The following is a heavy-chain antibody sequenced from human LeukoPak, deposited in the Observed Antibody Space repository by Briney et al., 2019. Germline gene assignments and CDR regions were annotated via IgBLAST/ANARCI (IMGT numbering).Heavy chain of an antibody. J-gene: IGHJ6*03. CDR2: INHSGST. D-gene: IGHD2-15*01. CDR1: GGSFSGYY. V-gene: IGHV4-34*01. Sequence: KPSETLSLTCAVYGGSFSGYYWSWIRQPPGKGLEWFGEINHSGSTNYNPSLKSRVTISIDTSGTQFSLKLSSVTAADTAVYYCARQVVVAATRDYYYYMDVWGKGTTVTVSS. CDR3: ARQVVVAATRDYYYYMDV.